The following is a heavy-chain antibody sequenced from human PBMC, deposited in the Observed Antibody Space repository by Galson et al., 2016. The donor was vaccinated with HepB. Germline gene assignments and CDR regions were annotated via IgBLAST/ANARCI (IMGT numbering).Heavy chain of an antibody. Sequence: SLRLSCAASGFTFSSYAMRWVRQAPGKGLEWVSAICGSGGRTYYVDSVKGRFTISRDSSKNTVYLEMNSLRAEDTAVYYCAKNPELNYYYYYMDVWGKGTTVTVSS. J-gene: IGHJ6*03. D-gene: IGHD5-24*01. V-gene: IGHV3-23*01. CDR2: ICGSGGRT. CDR3: AKNPELNYYYYYMDV. CDR1: GFTFSSYA.